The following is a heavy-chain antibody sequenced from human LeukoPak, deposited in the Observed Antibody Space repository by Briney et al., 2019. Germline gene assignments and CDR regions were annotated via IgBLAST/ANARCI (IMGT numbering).Heavy chain of an antibody. CDR3: ARSQWLATGEDWYFDL. J-gene: IGHJ2*01. D-gene: IGHD6-19*01. CDR1: GGTFSSYT. Sequence: GASVKVSCKASGGTFSSYTISWVRQAPGQGLEWMGRIIPILGIANYAQKFQGRVTITSDKSTSTAYMELSSLRSEDTAVYYCARSQWLATGEDWYFDLWGRGTLVTVSS. CDR2: IIPILGIA. V-gene: IGHV1-69*02.